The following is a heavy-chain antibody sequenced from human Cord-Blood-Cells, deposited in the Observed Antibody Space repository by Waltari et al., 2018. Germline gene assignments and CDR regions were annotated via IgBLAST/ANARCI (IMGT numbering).Heavy chain of an antibody. CDR1: GGTFSSYA. CDR3: ATGGDCSSTSCFADNWFDP. J-gene: IGHJ5*02. Sequence: QVQLVQSGAEVKKPGSSVKVSCKASGGTFSSYAISWVRQAPGQGLEWMGGIIPIVGTANYAQKFQVRVTITAEKSTSTAYMELSSLRSEDTAVYYCATGGDCSSTSCFADNWFDPWGQGTLVTVSS. CDR2: IIPIVGTA. D-gene: IGHD2-2*01. V-gene: IGHV1-69*06.